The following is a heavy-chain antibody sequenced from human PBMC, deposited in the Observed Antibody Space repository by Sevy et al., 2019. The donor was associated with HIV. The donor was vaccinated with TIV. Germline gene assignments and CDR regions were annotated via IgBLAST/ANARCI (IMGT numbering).Heavy chain of an antibody. Sequence: GGSLRLSCEASGFTFSSFDMHWVRQATGKGLEWISTIGAAGDTYYFGSVKGRFTISRENAKNSLYLQMNSLRAGDTALYYCARDLRDGEDIFQYYGMDVWGRGTTVTVSS. V-gene: IGHV3-13*01. CDR1: GFTFSSFD. CDR3: ARDLRDGEDIFQYYGMDV. D-gene: IGHD4-17*01. J-gene: IGHJ6*02. CDR2: IGAAGDT.